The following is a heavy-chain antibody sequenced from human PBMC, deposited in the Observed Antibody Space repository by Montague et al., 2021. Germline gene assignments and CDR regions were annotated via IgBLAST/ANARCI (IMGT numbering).Heavy chain of an antibody. V-gene: IGHV4-59*08. D-gene: IGHD3-10*01. CDR2: MFYGGAT. Sequence: ETLSLTCTVSSGSIFHAHWSWVRQPPGKGLEWLGSMFYGGATSNNPSLKSRVTMSIDTSTNQFSLKLSFVTAADTAVYYCAKQDYFVSGTYYKGFDPWGQGILVTVSS. CDR1: SGSIFHAH. CDR3: AKQDYFVSGTYYKGFDP. J-gene: IGHJ5*02.